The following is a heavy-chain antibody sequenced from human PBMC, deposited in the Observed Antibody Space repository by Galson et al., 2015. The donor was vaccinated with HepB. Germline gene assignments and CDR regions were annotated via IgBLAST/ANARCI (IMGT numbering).Heavy chain of an antibody. CDR3: AKGTTWIQLLGYFDY. Sequence: SLRLSCAASGFTFDDYAMHWVRQAPGKGLEWVSGISWNSGSIGYADSVKGRFTISRDNAKNSLYLQMNSLRAEDTALYYCAKGTTWIQLLGYFDYWGQGTLVTVSS. J-gene: IGHJ4*02. D-gene: IGHD5-18*01. CDR2: ISWNSGSI. CDR1: GFTFDDYA. V-gene: IGHV3-9*01.